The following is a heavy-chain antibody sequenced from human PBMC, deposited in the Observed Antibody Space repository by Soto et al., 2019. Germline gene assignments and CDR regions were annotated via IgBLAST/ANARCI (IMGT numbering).Heavy chain of an antibody. J-gene: IGHJ4*02. Sequence: GGSLRLSCAASGLTFSSNPMTWVRQAPGKGLEWVSAISDSASSTSYAGSVKGRFTISRDNSKNTVYLQMNNLRAEDTAVYYCANSLRGADDYWGQGTLVTVSS. CDR1: GLTFSSNP. CDR3: ANSLRGADDY. CDR2: ISDSASST. V-gene: IGHV3-23*01.